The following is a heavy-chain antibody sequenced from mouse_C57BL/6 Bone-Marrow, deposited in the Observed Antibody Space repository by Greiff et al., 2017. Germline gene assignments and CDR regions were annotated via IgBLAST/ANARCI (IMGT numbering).Heavy chain of an antibody. CDR2: ISNLAYSI. Sequence: VQLKESGGGLVQPGGSLKLSCAASGFTFSDYGMAWVRQAPRKGPEWVAFISNLAYSIYYADTVTGRFTISRENAKNTLYLEMSSLRSEDTAMYYCARPNYYYGRGGAMDYWGQGTSVTVSS. CDR3: ARPNYYYGRGGAMDY. CDR1: GFTFSDYG. D-gene: IGHD1-1*01. V-gene: IGHV5-15*01. J-gene: IGHJ4*01.